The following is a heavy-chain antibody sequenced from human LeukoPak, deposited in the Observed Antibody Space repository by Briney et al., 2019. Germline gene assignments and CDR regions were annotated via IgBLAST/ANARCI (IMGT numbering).Heavy chain of an antibody. CDR3: AREMGSIYFDY. Sequence: GGSLRLSCTASGFSFSSYGIHWVRQTPGKGLEWVALVSYDGSNKDYTDSVKGRFTISRDNSKKTVYLQINSLRAEDTAVYYCAREMGSIYFDYWGQGTLVTVSS. D-gene: IGHD3-10*01. CDR1: GFSFSSYG. J-gene: IGHJ4*02. CDR2: VSYDGSNK. V-gene: IGHV3-33*01.